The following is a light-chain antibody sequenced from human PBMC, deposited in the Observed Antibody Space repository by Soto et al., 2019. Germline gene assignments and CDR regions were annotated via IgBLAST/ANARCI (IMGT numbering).Light chain of an antibody. V-gene: IGKV3-15*01. CDR3: QQYNNWPSWT. Sequence: EVVLTQSPATLSVSPGARATLSCCASQSVSSNLAWYQQKPGQAPRLLIYGASTRATGIPARFSGSGSGTEFTLTISSLQSEDFAVYYCQQYNNWPSWTFGQGTKVDIK. CDR2: GAS. J-gene: IGKJ1*01. CDR1: QSVSSN.